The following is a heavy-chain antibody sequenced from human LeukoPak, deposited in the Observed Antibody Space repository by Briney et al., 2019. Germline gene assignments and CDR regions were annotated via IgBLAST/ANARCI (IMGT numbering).Heavy chain of an antibody. CDR3: ARNHLGNNAFDI. D-gene: IGHD7-27*01. CDR1: GFTFSSYS. Sequence: GGSLRLSCAASGFTFSSYSMNWVRQAPGKGLEWVSSISSSSSYIYYADSVKGRFTISRDNAKKSLYLQMNSLRAEDTAVYYCARNHLGNNAFDIWGQGTMVTVSS. V-gene: IGHV3-21*01. J-gene: IGHJ3*02. CDR2: ISSSSSYI.